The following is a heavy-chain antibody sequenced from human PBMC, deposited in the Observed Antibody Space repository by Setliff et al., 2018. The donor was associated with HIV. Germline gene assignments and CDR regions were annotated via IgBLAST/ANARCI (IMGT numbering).Heavy chain of an antibody. D-gene: IGHD3-16*01. V-gene: IGHV3-30*03. J-gene: IGHJ6*03. CDR2: ASDDGKNI. CDR1: GFTFSNYA. CDR3: ARDAGRWGSYYYFRYMDV. Sequence: GGSLRLSCAASGFTFSNYAVHWVRQAPGKGLEWVAVASDDGKNIYYADSVKGRFTVSRDNYRNTVFLQMNSLRMEDTAVFYCARDAGRWGSYYYFRYMDVWGKGTTVTAP.